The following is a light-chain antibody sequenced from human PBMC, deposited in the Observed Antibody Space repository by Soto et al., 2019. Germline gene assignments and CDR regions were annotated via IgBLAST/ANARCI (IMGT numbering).Light chain of an antibody. J-gene: IGLJ1*01. V-gene: IGLV2-14*01. Sequence: QSALTQPASVSGSRGQSITISCAGRTSDVGQDKSVSWYQQGPGKAPKLFIYAVTSRPSGVSNRFSGSRSGSTASLTISGLQPEDEADYFCVSFTNTDTLVFGTGTKVTVL. CDR3: VSFTNTDTLV. CDR1: TSDVGQDKS. CDR2: AVT.